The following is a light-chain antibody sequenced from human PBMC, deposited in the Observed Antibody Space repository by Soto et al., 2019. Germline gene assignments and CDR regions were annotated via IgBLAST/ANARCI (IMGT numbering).Light chain of an antibody. J-gene: IGKJ4*01. Sequence: DIQMTQSPSSVSASVGDRVTITCRASQGISSWLAWYQHKTGTAPNLLIYKASSLQSGVPSRFRGSGSATDFTLTINSLQPEDSGTYYCQRVSSFPLTLGGGTKVDIK. CDR1: QGISSW. CDR2: KAS. CDR3: QRVSSFPLT. V-gene: IGKV1-12*01.